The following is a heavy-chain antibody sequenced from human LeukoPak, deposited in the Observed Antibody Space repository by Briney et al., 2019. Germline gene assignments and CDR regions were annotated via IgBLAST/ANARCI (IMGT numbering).Heavy chain of an antibody. Sequence: SDTLSLTCAVYGGSLSGYYWRWMRQPPGKGLEWIGEINHSGSTNYNPPLKSRVTISVDTSKNQFSLKLSSVTAADTAVYYCARGSYSYGRNWFDPWGQGTLVTVSS. J-gene: IGHJ5*02. CDR1: GGSLSGYY. V-gene: IGHV4-34*01. D-gene: IGHD5-18*01. CDR2: INHSGST. CDR3: ARGSYSYGRNWFDP.